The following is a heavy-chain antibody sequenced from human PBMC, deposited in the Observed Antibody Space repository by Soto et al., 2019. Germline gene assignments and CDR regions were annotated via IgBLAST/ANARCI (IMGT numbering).Heavy chain of an antibody. Sequence: SETLSLTCAVYGGSFSGYYWSWIRQPPGKGLEWIGEINHSGSTNYNPSLKSRVTISVDTSKNQFSLKLSSVTAADTAVYYCARGLGYCSGGSCFPPATPSDYWGQGTLVTVSS. D-gene: IGHD2-15*01. J-gene: IGHJ4*02. CDR1: GGSFSGYY. CDR2: INHSGST. V-gene: IGHV4-34*01. CDR3: ARGLGYCSGGSCFPPATPSDY.